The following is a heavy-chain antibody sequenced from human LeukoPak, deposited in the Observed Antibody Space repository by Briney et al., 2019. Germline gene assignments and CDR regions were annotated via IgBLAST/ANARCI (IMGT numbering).Heavy chain of an antibody. CDR3: ARGYCSSTSCYTEWFDP. V-gene: IGHV4-34*01. CDR2: INHSGST. J-gene: IGHJ5*02. CDR1: GGSFSGYY. D-gene: IGHD2-2*02. Sequence: SETLSLTCAVYGGSFSGYYWSWIRQPPGKGLEWIGEINHSGSTNYNPSLKSRVTISVGTSKNQFSLKLSSVTAADTAVYYCARGYCSSTSCYTEWFDPWGQGTLVTVSS.